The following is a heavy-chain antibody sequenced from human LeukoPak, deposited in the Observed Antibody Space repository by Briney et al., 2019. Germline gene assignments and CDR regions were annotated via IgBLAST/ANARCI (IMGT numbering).Heavy chain of an antibody. D-gene: IGHD4-17*01. CDR1: GGSISSGSYY. V-gene: IGHV4-61*10. J-gene: IGHJ4*02. Sequence: SETLSLTCTVSGGSISSGSYYWNWIRQPAGKGLEWIGYIYYSGSTNYNPSLKTRVTISVDTSKNQFSLKLSSVTAADTAVYYCARHSHYPTEGGFDYWGQGTLVTVSS. CDR3: ARHSHYPTEGGFDY. CDR2: IYYSGST.